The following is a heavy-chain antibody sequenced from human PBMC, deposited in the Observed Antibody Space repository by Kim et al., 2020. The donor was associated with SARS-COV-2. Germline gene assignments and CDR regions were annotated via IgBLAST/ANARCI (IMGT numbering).Heavy chain of an antibody. V-gene: IGHV3-53*01. Sequence: GLTDYADSGKVPFTISRDRSKNTLNLQLNSLSAGDTAVYYCARVQSEYFDVWGLGTLVTVSS. CDR3: ARVQSEYFDV. J-gene: IGHJ4*02. CDR2: GLT.